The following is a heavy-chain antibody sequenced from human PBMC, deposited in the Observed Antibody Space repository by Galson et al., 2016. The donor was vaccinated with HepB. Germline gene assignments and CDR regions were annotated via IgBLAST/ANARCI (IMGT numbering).Heavy chain of an antibody. CDR3: ARSRMDTANLYGMEV. Sequence: PALVKPTQTLTLTCTFSGFSLSTSGMCVSWIRQPPGKALEWLARIDWDDDKYYSPSLKTRLTISKDTSKNQVVLPMTKMDPVATAKYYCARSRMDTANLYGMEVWGQGTTVTVSS. CDR1: GFSLSTSGMC. D-gene: IGHD5-18*01. CDR2: IDWDDDK. V-gene: IGHV2-70*11. J-gene: IGHJ6*02.